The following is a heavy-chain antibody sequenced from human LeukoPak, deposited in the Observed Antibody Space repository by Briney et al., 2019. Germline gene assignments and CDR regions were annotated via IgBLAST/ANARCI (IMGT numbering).Heavy chain of an antibody. CDR2: ISGGGGST. J-gene: IGHJ4*02. CDR1: GFTFSTYA. V-gene: IGHV3-23*01. CDR3: ARDRRGGLFDY. D-gene: IGHD3-10*01. Sequence: PGGSLRLSCAASGFTFSTYAMSWVRQAPGKGLEWVSTISGGGGSTYYADSVKGRFTISRDNSKNTLSLQMISLRADDTAVYYCARDRRGGLFDYWGQGTLVTVSS.